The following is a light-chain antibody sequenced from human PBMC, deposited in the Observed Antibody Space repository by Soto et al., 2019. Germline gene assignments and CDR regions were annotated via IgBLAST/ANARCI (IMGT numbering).Light chain of an antibody. J-gene: IGKJ3*01. CDR1: QSVLYSPDNKNY. CDR2: WAS. CDR3: QQFFSVPFT. Sequence: DIVMTQSPESLPVSLGERATINCKSSQSVLYSPDNKNYLFWFQQKPGQPPKLLISWASTRASGVPDRFSGSGSGIDFTLTISSLQAEDVAVYYCQQFFSVPFTFGPGTKVDIK. V-gene: IGKV4-1*01.